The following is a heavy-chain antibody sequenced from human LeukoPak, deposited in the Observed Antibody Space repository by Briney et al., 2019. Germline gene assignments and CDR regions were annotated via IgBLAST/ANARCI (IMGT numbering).Heavy chain of an antibody. CDR1: GYTFTNYG. J-gene: IGHJ5*02. CDR3: AKDEGVANRWFDP. V-gene: IGHV1-18*01. Sequence: ASVKVSCKASGYTFTNYGITWVRQAPGQGLEWMGWISGYNGNTNYAQKLQGRVTVTTDTSTSTAYMELRSLRSDDTAVYYCAKDEGVANRWFDPWGQGTLVTVSS. D-gene: IGHD5-12*01. CDR2: ISGYNGNT.